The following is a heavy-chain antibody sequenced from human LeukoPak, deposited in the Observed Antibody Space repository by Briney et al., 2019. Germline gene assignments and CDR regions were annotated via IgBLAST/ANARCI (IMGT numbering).Heavy chain of an antibody. CDR1: GFTFSRYW. CDR2: INSDGSST. V-gene: IGHV3-74*01. Sequence: QAGGSLRLSCAASGFTFSRYWMHWVRQAPGKGLVCVSRINSDGSSTTYADSVKGRFTISRDKAKNTLYLQMNSLRAEDTALYYCARVPITLAGTKDAKYFQHWGQGSLVTVSS. J-gene: IGHJ1*01. CDR3: ARVPITLAGTKDAKYFQH. D-gene: IGHD6-19*01.